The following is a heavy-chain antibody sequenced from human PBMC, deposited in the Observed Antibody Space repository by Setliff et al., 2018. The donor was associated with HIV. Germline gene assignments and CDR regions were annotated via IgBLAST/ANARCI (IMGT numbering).Heavy chain of an antibody. Sequence: SETLSLTCSVSGYSITNGYYWGWFRQSPGKGLEWIATIYQTGSIYYNPPLKNRVTLLLDMSKNQFSLKLSSVTAADTAVYDCARQAWHSGRNGYFVDYWGQGTLVTVSS. V-gene: IGHV4-38-2*02. J-gene: IGHJ4*02. CDR3: ARQAWHSGRNGYFVDY. CDR1: GYSITNGYY. CDR2: IYQTGSI. D-gene: IGHD2-15*01.